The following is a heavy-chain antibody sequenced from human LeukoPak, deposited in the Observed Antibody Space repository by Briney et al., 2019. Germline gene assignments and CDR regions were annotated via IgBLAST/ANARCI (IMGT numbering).Heavy chain of an antibody. V-gene: IGHV1-46*01. CDR1: GYTFTSYY. CDR3: ARGVTDYDILTGYYH. Sequence: GASVKVSCKASGYTFTSYYMHWVRQAPGQGLEWMGIINLSGGSTSYGQKFQGRVTMTRNTSTSTVYMELSSLRSEDTAVYYCARGVTDYDILTGYYHWGQGTLVTVSS. J-gene: IGHJ4*02. D-gene: IGHD3-9*01. CDR2: INLSGGST.